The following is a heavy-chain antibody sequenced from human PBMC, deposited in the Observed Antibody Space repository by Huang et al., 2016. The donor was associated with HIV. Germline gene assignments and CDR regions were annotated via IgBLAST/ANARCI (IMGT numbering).Heavy chain of an antibody. J-gene: IGHJ6*03. CDR3: ARERLCTGGHYYYYYHMDV. CDR1: GASFSDYY. CDR2: INHSGST. D-gene: IGHD2-15*01. Sequence: QVQLQQWGAGRLKPSETLSLTCAVYGASFSDYYWCWIRQPPGKGLEWIGEINHSGSTNYNPSLKSRVTMSVDTSKNQFSLKLSSVTAADTAVYYCARERLCTGGHYYYYYHMDVWDKGTTVSVSS. V-gene: IGHV4-34*01.